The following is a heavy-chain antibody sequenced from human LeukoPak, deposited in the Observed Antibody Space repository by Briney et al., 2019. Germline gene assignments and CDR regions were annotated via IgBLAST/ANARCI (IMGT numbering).Heavy chain of an antibody. CDR1: GFTFSSYA. J-gene: IGHJ3*02. D-gene: IGHD3-22*01. CDR2: ISGRGGRT. Sequence: PGGSLRLSCAASGFTFSSYAMSWVRQPPGKGLEWVSTISGRGGRTYYADSREGRFTISRDHSNNTLYMQMNSLRAEASAVYYCAKVKSSTQHYYDSSGHDAFDIWGQGTMVTVSS. CDR3: AKVKSSTQHYYDSSGHDAFDI. V-gene: IGHV3-23*01.